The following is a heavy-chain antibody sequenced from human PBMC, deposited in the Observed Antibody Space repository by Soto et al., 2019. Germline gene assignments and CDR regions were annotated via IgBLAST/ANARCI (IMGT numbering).Heavy chain of an antibody. CDR2: ISYDGSNK. J-gene: IGHJ4*02. Sequence: QVQLVESGGGVVQPGRSLRLSCAASGFTFSSYGMHWVRQAPGKGLEWVAVISYDGSNKYYADSVKGRFTISRDNSKNTLYLQMNSLRAEDTAVYYCAKDDVLSNNPGDYGDPYGWGQGTLVTVSS. D-gene: IGHD4-17*01. V-gene: IGHV3-30*18. CDR3: AKDDVLSNNPGDYGDPYG. CDR1: GFTFSSYG.